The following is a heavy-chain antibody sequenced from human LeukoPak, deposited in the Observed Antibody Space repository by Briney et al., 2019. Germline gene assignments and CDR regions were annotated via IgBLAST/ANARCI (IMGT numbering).Heavy chain of an antibody. CDR1: GGSISSYY. CDR2: IYYSGST. Sequence: SETLSLTCTVSGGSISSYYWSWIRQPPGKGLEWIGYIYYSGSTNYNPSLKSRVTISVDTSKNQFSLKLSSVTAADTAVYYCARDIGRDSSGWYGLDYWGQGTLVTASS. J-gene: IGHJ4*02. CDR3: ARDIGRDSSGWYGLDY. D-gene: IGHD6-19*01. V-gene: IGHV4-59*01.